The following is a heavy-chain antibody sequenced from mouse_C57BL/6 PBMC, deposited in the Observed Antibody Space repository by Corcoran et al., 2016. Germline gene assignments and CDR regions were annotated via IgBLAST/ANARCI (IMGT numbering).Heavy chain of an antibody. CDR2: INPNNGGT. CDR1: GYTFTDYY. J-gene: IGHJ3*01. CDR3: ASKGLSADPFAY. Sequence: EVQLQQSGPELVKPGASVKISCKASGYTFTDYYMNWVKQSHGKSLEWIGDINPNNGGTSYNQKFKGKATLTVDKSSIPAYMELRSLTSEDSAVYYCASKGLSADPFAYWGQGTLVTVSA. D-gene: IGHD3-3*01. V-gene: IGHV1-26*01.